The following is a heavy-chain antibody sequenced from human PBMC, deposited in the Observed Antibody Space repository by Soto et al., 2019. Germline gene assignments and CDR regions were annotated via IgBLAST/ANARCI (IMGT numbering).Heavy chain of an antibody. CDR2: IGTRGRPI. CDR1: GFTFSNYE. Sequence: EVQLVVSGGGLVQPGGSLRLFCAASGFTFSNYEMNWVRQAPGKGLEWISYIGTRGRPIYYADSVQGRFTISRDNAGNSLYLQMNRLTAEDTAVYYCVRDPAIYSGRFDYGLDVWGQGTTVTVSS. V-gene: IGHV3-48*03. J-gene: IGHJ6*02. CDR3: VRDPAIYSGRFDYGLDV. D-gene: IGHD4-4*01.